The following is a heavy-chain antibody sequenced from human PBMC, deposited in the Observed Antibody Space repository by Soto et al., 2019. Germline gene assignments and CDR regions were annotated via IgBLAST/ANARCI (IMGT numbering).Heavy chain of an antibody. Sequence: ASVKVSCKASGYTFTSYGISWVRQAPGQGLEWMGWISAYNGNTNYAQKLQGRVTMTTDTSTSTAYMELRSLRSDDTAAYYCARDPVRFLEWLLISGDYYGMDVWGQGTTVTVSS. CDR2: ISAYNGNT. D-gene: IGHD3-3*01. CDR3: ARDPVRFLEWLLISGDYYGMDV. V-gene: IGHV1-18*01. CDR1: GYTFTSYG. J-gene: IGHJ6*02.